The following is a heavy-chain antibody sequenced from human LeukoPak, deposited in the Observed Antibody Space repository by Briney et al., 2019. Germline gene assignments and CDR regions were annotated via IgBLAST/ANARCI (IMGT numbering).Heavy chain of an antibody. CDR2: IYYSGTT. V-gene: IGHV4-59*01. CDR1: GGSISGYY. D-gene: IGHD3-22*01. CDR3: ARVARPDTSGYYHLDY. J-gene: IGHJ4*02. Sequence: SETLSLTCSVSGGSISGYYWSWIRQPPGKGLEWIGYIYYSGTTNYNPSLKSRVTISVDMSKNQFSLKLTSVTAADTAVYYCARVARPDTSGYYHLDYWGQGTLVTVSS.